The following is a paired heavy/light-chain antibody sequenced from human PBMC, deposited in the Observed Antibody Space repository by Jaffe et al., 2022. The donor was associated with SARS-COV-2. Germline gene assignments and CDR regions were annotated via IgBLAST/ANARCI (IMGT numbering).Heavy chain of an antibody. Sequence: QEQLVESGGGVVQPGRSLRLSCAASGFTFSRHPMHWVRQTPGKGLEWVALISNDGSNEFYADSVKGRFTISRDNSKNTLCLQMNSLRAEDTAVYYCARAVGGRGYGLDVRGQGTTVTVSS. CDR3: ARAVGGRGYGLDV. CDR1: GFTFSRHP. J-gene: IGHJ6*02. CDR2: ISNDGSNE. D-gene: IGHD1-26*01. V-gene: IGHV3-30-3*01.
Light chain of an antibody. J-gene: IGKJ2*01. V-gene: IGKV2-28*01. CDR3: MQALQTPYT. CDR2: LGS. Sequence: DTVMTQSPLSLSVTPGEPASISCRSSQSLLHSNGYNYLDWYLQKPGQSPQLLIYLGSDRASGVPDRFSGSGSGTDFTLKISRVEAEDVGVYYCMQALQTPYTFGQGTKLQIK. CDR1: QSLLHSNGYNY.